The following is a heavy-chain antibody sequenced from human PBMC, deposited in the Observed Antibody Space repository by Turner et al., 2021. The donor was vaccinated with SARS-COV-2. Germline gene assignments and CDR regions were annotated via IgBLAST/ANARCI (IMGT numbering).Heavy chain of an antibody. CDR1: GGSISNSNYY. D-gene: IGHD3-10*01. J-gene: IGHJ5*02. Sequence: QLQLQESGPGLVKPSETLSLTRTVPGGSISNSNYYWGWIRHPPGKGPGWIGSIYYSGSTYYNTALTSRVTISVDTSKNQFSLKLSSVTSADTALYYCSRHASMVRGSPFDPWGQGTLVTVSS. CDR3: SRHASMVRGSPFDP. CDR2: IYYSGST. V-gene: IGHV4-39*01.